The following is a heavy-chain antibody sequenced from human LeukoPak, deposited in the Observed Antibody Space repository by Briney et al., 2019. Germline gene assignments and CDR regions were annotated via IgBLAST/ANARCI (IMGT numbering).Heavy chain of an antibody. Sequence: GGSLRLSCAASGFTFSSYWMSWVRQAPGKGLGWVANIKQDGSEKYYVDSVKGRFTISRDNAKDTLYLQMNSLRAEDTAVYYCARELSGSRSRHFDYWGQGTLVTVSS. V-gene: IGHV3-7*01. D-gene: IGHD2-15*01. CDR3: ARELSGSRSRHFDY. J-gene: IGHJ4*02. CDR2: IKQDGSEK. CDR1: GFTFSSYW.